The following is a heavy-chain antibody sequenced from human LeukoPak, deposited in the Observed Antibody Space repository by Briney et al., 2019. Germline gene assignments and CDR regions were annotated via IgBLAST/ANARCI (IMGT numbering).Heavy chain of an antibody. J-gene: IGHJ4*02. CDR2: IDHSDSYT. V-gene: IGHV5-10-1*01. D-gene: IGHD1-26*01. CDR1: GYSITSYW. CDR3: AGLPQLGSDY. Sequence: GESLKISCKGSGYSITSYWINWVRQLPGKRLQWMGTIDHSDSYTNYSQSFKGHVTISADNSNSTPYLQWRSLKASDTAVYYCAGLPQLGSDYWGQGTLVTVSS.